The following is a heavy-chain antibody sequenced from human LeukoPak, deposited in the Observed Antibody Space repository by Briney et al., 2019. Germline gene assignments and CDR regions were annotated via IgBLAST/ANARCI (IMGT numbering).Heavy chain of an antibody. D-gene: IGHD1-26*01. CDR1: GFSFRSYG. CDR3: ARGPSRGWGGYSGYYFDY. V-gene: IGHV3-21*01. J-gene: IGHJ4*02. CDR2: ISSSSSYI. Sequence: GGSLRLSCAASGFSFRSYGMHWVRQAPGKGLEWVSSISSSSSYIYYADSVKGRFTISRDNAKNSLYLQMNSLRAEDTAVYYCARGPSRGWGGYSGYYFDYWGQGTLVTVSS.